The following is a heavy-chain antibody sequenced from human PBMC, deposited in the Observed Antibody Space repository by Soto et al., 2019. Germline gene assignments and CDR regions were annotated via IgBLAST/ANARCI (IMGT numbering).Heavy chain of an antibody. Sequence: GGSLRLSCAASGFIVSSYYMTWVRQAPGKGLEWVSVIYSAGTTSYADSVKGRFTISRDNSKNTLYLLMNSLRAEDTAVYYCARGFYYDSSGYFFSPFDYWGQGTLVTVSS. CDR2: IYSAGTT. CDR3: ARGFYYDSSGYFFSPFDY. D-gene: IGHD3-22*01. J-gene: IGHJ4*02. CDR1: GFIVSSYY. V-gene: IGHV3-53*01.